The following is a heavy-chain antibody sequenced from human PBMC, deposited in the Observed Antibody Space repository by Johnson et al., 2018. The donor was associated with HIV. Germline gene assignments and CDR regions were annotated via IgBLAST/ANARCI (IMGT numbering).Heavy chain of an antibody. CDR3: ASGGPLSGSDECCFDV. Sequence: VQLVESGGGLVKPGGSLRLSCAASGFTFNNAWMSWVRQAPGKGLEWVGRIKSKSDGGATVYAAPVKGRFTISRDDAKNTLYLQLNSLKTEDTPVSSCASGGPLSGSDECCFDVWGQGTMVTVSS. CDR1: GFTFNNAW. CDR2: IKSKSDGGAT. J-gene: IGHJ3*01. D-gene: IGHD1-26*01. V-gene: IGHV3-15*01.